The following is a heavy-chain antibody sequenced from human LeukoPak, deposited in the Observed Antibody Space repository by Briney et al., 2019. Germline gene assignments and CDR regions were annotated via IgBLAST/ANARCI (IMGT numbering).Heavy chain of an antibody. CDR3: GRDLPTVTSIDY. CDR2: ISGSSGYI. D-gene: IGHD4-17*01. V-gene: IGHV3-21*06. J-gene: IGHJ4*02. CDR1: GFTFSSYN. Sequence: GGSLRLSCAASGFTFSSYNMNWVRQAPGKGLEWVSSISGSSGYIFYADSVKGRFTISRDNAKNSLYLQMNSLRAEDTAVYYCGRDLPTVTSIDYWGQGTLVTVSS.